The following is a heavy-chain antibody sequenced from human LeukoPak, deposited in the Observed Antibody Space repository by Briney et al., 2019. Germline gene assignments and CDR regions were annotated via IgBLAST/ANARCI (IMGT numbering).Heavy chain of an antibody. J-gene: IGHJ4*02. Sequence: GGSLRLSCAASGFTFSSYGMHWVRQAPGKGLEGVAVISYDGSNKYYADSVKGRFTISRDNSKNTLYLQMNSLRAEDTAVYYCAKDQRLGGGEPSWGQGTLVTVSS. V-gene: IGHV3-30*18. CDR3: AKDQRLGGGEPS. CDR2: ISYDGSNK. D-gene: IGHD1-14*01. CDR1: GFTFSSYG.